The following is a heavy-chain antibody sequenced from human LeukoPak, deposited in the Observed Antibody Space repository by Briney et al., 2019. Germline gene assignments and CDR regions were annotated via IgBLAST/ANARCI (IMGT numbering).Heavy chain of an antibody. CDR2: IRYDGNNK. V-gene: IGHV3-30*02. CDR3: ARDWYHAIDY. D-gene: IGHD2-2*01. CDR1: GFTFRSYG. J-gene: IGHJ4*02. Sequence: PGGSLRLSCAASGFTFRSYGMHWVRQAPGKGLEWVAFIRYDGNNKYYADSVKGRFTIPRDNSKNTVYLQMNSLRAEDTAVYYCARDWYHAIDYWGQGTLVTVSS.